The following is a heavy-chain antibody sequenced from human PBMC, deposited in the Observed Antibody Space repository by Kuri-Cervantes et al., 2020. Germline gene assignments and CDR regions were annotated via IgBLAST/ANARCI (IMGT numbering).Heavy chain of an antibody. CDR1: GYTFTSYD. CDR2: ISAYNGDT. D-gene: IGHD3-22*01. CDR3: ARGNGPYYYDSSGYYDY. J-gene: IGHJ4*02. Sequence: ASVKVSCKTSGYTFTSYDISWVRQAPGQGLEWMGWISAYNGDTNYAQKLQGRVTMTTDTSTSTAYMELRSLRSDDTAVYYCARGNGPYYYDSSGYYDYWGQGTLVTVSS. V-gene: IGHV1-18*01.